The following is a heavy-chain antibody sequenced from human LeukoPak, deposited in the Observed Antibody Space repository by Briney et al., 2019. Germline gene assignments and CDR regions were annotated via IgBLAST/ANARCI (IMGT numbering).Heavy chain of an antibody. CDR3: ARVPDWDGYNYFYYYYGMDV. V-gene: IGHV4-34*01. J-gene: IGHJ6*02. CDR1: GGSISSYY. Sequence: PSETLSLTCTVSGGSISSYYWSWIRQPPGKGLEWIGEINHSGSTNYNPSLKSRVTISVDTSKNQFSLKLSSVTAADTAVYYCARVPDWDGYNYFYYYYGMDVWGQGTTVTVSS. D-gene: IGHD5-24*01. CDR2: INHSGST.